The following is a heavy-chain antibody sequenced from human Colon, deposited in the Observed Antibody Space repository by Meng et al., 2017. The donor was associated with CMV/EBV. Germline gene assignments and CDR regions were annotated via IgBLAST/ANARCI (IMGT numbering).Heavy chain of an antibody. CDR2: ISSSSSYI. V-gene: IGHV3-21*01. J-gene: IGHJ4*02. Sequence: GESLKISCAASGFTFSSYSMNWVRQAPGKGLEWVSSISSSSSYIYYADSVKGRFTISRDNAKNSLYLQMNGLRAEDTAVYYCARFPPPWSQQQLVLPDYWGQGTLVTVSS. CDR1: GFTFSSYS. D-gene: IGHD6-13*01. CDR3: ARFPPPWSQQQLVLPDY.